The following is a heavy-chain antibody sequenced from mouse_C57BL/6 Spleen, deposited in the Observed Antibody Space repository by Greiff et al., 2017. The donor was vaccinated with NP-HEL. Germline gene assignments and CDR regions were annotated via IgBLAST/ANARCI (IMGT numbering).Heavy chain of an antibody. CDR3: ARVYYGKDYFDY. CDR2: INPSTGGT. V-gene: IGHV1-42*01. Sequence: EVKLQESGPELVKPGASVKISCKASGYSFTGYYMNWVKQSPEKSLEWIGEINPSTGGTTYNQKFKAKATLTVDKSSSTAYMQLKSLTSEDSAVYYCARVYYGKDYFDYWGQGTTLTVSS. D-gene: IGHD2-1*01. J-gene: IGHJ2*01. CDR1: GYSFTGYY.